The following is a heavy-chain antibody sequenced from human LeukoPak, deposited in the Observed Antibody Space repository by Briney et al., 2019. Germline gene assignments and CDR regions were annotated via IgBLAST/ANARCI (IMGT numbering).Heavy chain of an antibody. Sequence: GGSLRLSCAASGFTFSSYWMHWVRHAPGKGLVWVSRINSDGSSTSYADSVKGRFTISRDNAKNTLYLQMNSLRVEDTAVYYCARARWAGSNWFDPWGQGTLVTVSS. V-gene: IGHV3-74*01. J-gene: IGHJ5*02. D-gene: IGHD4-23*01. CDR2: INSDGSST. CDR1: GFTFSSYW. CDR3: ARARWAGSNWFDP.